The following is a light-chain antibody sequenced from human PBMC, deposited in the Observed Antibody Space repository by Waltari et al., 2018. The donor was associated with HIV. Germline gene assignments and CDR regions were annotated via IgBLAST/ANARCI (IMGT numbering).Light chain of an antibody. Sequence: EIVMTQSPATLSVSPGERATLSCRASPSVSSSLAWYQQKAGQAPRLLIYGASTRATGIPGRFSGGGSGTEYTLTISSLQSEDFAVYYCQQYKNWPFTFGPGTKVDIK. CDR1: PSVSSS. V-gene: IGKV3-15*01. CDR2: GAS. J-gene: IGKJ3*01. CDR3: QQYKNWPFT.